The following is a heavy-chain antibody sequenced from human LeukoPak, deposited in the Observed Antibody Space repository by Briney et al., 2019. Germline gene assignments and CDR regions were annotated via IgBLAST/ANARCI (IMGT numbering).Heavy chain of an antibody. D-gene: IGHD3-10*01. CDR1: GFTFSSYA. J-gene: IGHJ6*02. CDR2: IGSGSGGTT. Sequence: GGSLRLSCAASGFTFSSYAMRWVRQAPGKGLEWVSAIGSGSGGTTIYADSVKGRFTISRDNSKNTLYLQMSSLRGEDTAVYYCAKNYESGRGLPYGMDVWGQGTTVTVSS. CDR3: AKNYESGRGLPYGMDV. V-gene: IGHV3-23*01.